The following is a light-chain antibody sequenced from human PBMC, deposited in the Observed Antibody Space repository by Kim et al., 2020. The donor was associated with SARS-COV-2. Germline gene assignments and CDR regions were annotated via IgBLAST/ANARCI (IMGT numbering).Light chain of an antibody. Sequence: EIVLTQSPGTLSLSPGERATLSCRASRSVTNNYLAWYQQKPGQALRLLIYGASSRATGIPDRFSGSGSVTDFTLTISGLEPEDFAVYYCQQYSSSPRTFGQGTKVDIK. V-gene: IGKV3-20*01. CDR3: QQYSSSPRT. CDR1: RSVTNNY. J-gene: IGKJ1*01. CDR2: GAS.